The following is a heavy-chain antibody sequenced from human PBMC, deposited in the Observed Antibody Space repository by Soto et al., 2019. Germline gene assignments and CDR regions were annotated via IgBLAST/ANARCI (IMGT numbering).Heavy chain of an antibody. Sequence: ASVKVSCKASGYTFTSYDINWVRQATGQGLEWMGWMNPNSGNTGYAQKFQGRVTMTRNTSISTAYMELSSLRSEDTAVYYCARGRVDYGDYEVYYYYYYGMDVWGQGTTVTV. D-gene: IGHD4-17*01. V-gene: IGHV1-8*01. J-gene: IGHJ6*02. CDR2: MNPNSGNT. CDR3: ARGRVDYGDYEVYYYYYYGMDV. CDR1: GYTFTSYD.